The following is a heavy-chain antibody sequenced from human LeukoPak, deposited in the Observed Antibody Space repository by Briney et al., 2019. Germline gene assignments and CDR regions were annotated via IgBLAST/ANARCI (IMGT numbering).Heavy chain of an antibody. V-gene: IGHV3-11*06. D-gene: IGHD1-26*01. CDR3: AGSYKTDAFDI. CDR1: GFTFSDYY. J-gene: IGHJ3*02. Sequence: PGGSLRLSCAASGFTFSDYYMSWIRQAPGKGLEWVSYISSSSSYTNYADSVKGRFTISRDNAKNSLYLQMNSLRAEDTAVYYCAGSYKTDAFDIWGQGTMVTVSS. CDR2: ISSSSSYT.